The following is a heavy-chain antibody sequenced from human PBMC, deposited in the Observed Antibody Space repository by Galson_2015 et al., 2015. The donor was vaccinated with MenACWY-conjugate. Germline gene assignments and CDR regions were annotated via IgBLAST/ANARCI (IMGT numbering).Heavy chain of an antibody. CDR1: GYISTLYY. D-gene: IGHD2-15*01. J-gene: IGHJ3*02. CDR2: ISPSAGIT. Sequence: SCKASGYISTLYYIHWVRQAPGQGLEWMGTISPSAGITHYAQKFQGRVSMSRDTSTTTVYMELSSLRSEDTAVYYCAKVMLVGGSDGFDIWGQGTMVTVSS. CDR3: AKVMLVGGSDGFDI. V-gene: IGHV1-46*01.